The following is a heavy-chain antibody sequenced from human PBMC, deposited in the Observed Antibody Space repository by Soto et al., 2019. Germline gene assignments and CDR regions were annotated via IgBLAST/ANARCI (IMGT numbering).Heavy chain of an antibody. CDR3: ARDQEKYGGNSELYYGMDV. CDR2: IIPTFGTS. CDR1: GGTFSSYA. D-gene: IGHD2-21*02. Sequence: ASVKVSCKASGGTFSSYAISWVRQAPGQGLEWMGGIIPTFGTSNYAQRFQGRVTITVAESTSKAYMELTSLRSEDTAVYDCARDQEKYGGNSELYYGMDVWGQGTTVTVSS. V-gene: IGHV1-69*13. J-gene: IGHJ6*02.